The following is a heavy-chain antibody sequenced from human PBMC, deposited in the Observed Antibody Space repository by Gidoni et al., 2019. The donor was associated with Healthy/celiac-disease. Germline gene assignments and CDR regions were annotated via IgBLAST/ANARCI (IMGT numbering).Heavy chain of an antibody. D-gene: IGHD3-3*01. J-gene: IGHJ3*02. Sequence: QVQLQESGPGLVKPSQTLSLTCTVPGGSISSGSYYWSWIRQPAGKGLEWIGRIYTSGSTNYNPSLKSRVTISVDTSKNQFSLKLSSVTAADTAVYYCASVRFLGNAFDIWGQGTMVTVSS. V-gene: IGHV4-61*02. CDR2: IYTSGST. CDR3: ASVRFLGNAFDI. CDR1: GGSISSGSYY.